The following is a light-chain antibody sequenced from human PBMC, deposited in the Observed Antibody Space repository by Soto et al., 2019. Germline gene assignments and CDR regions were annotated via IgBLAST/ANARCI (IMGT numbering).Light chain of an antibody. CDR1: SSDIGDYNY. J-gene: IGLJ1*01. CDR3: SSYAGNNNYV. Sequence: QSVLTQPPCPTGTPGQTVTFSCTGSSSDIGDYNYVSWYQQHPGKAPKLMIYEVTKRPSGVPDRFSGSKSGNTASLTVSGLQADDEADYYCSSYAGNNNYVFGTGPKVTVL. CDR2: EVT. V-gene: IGLV2-8*01.